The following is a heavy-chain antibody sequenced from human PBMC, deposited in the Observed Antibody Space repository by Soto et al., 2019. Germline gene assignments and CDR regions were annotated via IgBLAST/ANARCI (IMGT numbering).Heavy chain of an antibody. Sequence: KPSETLSLTCAVYGGSFSGYYWSWIRQPPGKGLEWIGEINHSGSTNYNPSLKSRVTISVDTSKNQFSLKLSSVTAADTAVYYCARDGAHRNYYYYYGMDVWGQGTTVTV. CDR3: ARDGAHRNYYYYYGMDV. J-gene: IGHJ6*02. CDR2: INHSGST. CDR1: GGSFSGYY. D-gene: IGHD3-10*01. V-gene: IGHV4-34*01.